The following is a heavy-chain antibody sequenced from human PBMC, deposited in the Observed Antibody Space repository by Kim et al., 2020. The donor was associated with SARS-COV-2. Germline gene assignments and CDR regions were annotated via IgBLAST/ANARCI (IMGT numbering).Heavy chain of an antibody. CDR3: AKSRAVAVGYFDY. Sequence: GGSLRLSCAASGFTFSSYGMHWVRQAPGKGLEWVAVISYDGSNKYYADSVKGRFTISRDNSKNTLYLQMNSLRAEDTAVYYCAKSRAVAVGYFDYWGQGT. V-gene: IGHV3-30*18. J-gene: IGHJ4*02. CDR1: GFTFSSYG. CDR2: ISYDGSNK. D-gene: IGHD6-19*01.